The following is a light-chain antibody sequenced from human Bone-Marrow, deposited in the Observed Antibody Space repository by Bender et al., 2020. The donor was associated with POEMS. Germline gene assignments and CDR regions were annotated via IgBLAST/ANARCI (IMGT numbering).Light chain of an antibody. V-gene: IGLV2-14*01. CDR2: DVS. Sequence: QSALTQPASVSGSPGQSSTISCTGTSSDVGGSNYVSWFQQLPGKAPKLLIHDVSNRPSGVPDRFSGSKSGTSASLAISGLQSEDAADYYCAAWDDSLNVVFGGGTKLTVL. J-gene: IGLJ2*01. CDR3: AAWDDSLNVV. CDR1: SSDVGGSNY.